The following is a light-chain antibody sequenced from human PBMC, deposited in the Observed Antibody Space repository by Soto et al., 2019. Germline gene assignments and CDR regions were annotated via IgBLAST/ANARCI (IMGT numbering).Light chain of an antibody. Sequence: DIVMTQSPDSLAVSLGERATINCKSSQSVLYSSNNKNYLAWYQQKPGQPPKLLIYWASTRESGVPDRFSGSGSGTDFTLTISSLQAEDVAVYYCQHYYSTPRTVGQGTKVGIK. J-gene: IGKJ1*01. CDR3: QHYYSTPRT. CDR1: QSVLYSSNNKNY. CDR2: WAS. V-gene: IGKV4-1*01.